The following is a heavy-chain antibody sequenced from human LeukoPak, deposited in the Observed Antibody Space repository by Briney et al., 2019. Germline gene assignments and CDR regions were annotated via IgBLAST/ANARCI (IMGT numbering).Heavy chain of an antibody. CDR3: ASANPILLDYYYYYYMDV. V-gene: IGHV3-7*01. Sequence: PGGSLRLSCAASGFIFSNYWMSWVRQAPGKGLEWVANIKQDGSEKYYVDSVKGRFTVSRDNANNSLYLQMNSLRAEDTAVYYCASANPILLDYYYYYYMDVWGKGTTVTVSS. J-gene: IGHJ6*03. CDR1: GFIFSNYW. CDR2: IKQDGSEK. D-gene: IGHD3-3*01.